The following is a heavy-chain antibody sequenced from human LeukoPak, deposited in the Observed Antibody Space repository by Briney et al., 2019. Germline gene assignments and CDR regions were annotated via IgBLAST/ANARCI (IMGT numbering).Heavy chain of an antibody. D-gene: IGHD1-26*01. CDR1: GGSISSSSHY. J-gene: IGHJ4*02. CDR2: IYYSGST. CDR3: ARTIVGAPDY. Sequence: PSETLSLTCTVSGGSISSSSHYWGWIRPPPGKGLEWIGSIYYSGSTYYNPSLKSRVTISVDTSKNQFSLKLSSVTAADTAVYYCARTIVGAPDYRGEGTLVTVSS. V-gene: IGHV4-39*01.